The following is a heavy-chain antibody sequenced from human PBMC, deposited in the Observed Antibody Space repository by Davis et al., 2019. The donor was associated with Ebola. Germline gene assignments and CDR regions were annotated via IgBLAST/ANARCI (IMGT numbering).Heavy chain of an antibody. V-gene: IGHV3-21*01. CDR2: ISSSSSYI. D-gene: IGHD2-15*01. CDR3: ARDCSGGRCPENYYYYGMDV. J-gene: IGHJ6*02. Sequence: PGGSLRLSCAPSGFTFSSYSMNWVRQAPGKGLEWVSSISSSSSYIYYADSVKGRFTISRDNAKNSLYLQMNSLRAEDTAVYYCARDCSGGRCPENYYYYGMDVWGQGTTVTVSS. CDR1: GFTFSSYS.